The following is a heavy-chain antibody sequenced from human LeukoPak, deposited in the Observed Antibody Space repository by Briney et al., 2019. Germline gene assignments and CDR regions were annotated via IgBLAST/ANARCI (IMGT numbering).Heavy chain of an antibody. D-gene: IGHD1-26*01. CDR3: ARQASIVGATDY. CDR1: GYSFSTHW. CDR2: IYPGDSDT. V-gene: IGHV5-51*01. J-gene: IGHJ4*02. Sequence: GESLKISCKGSGYSFSTHWIGWVRQMPGKGLEWMGIIYPGDSDTRYSPSFQGQVTISADKSISTAYLQWSSLKASDTAMYYCARQASIVGATDYWGQGTLVTVSS.